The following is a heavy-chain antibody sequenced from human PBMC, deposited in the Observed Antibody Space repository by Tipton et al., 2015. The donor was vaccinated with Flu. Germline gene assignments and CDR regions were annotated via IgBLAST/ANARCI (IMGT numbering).Heavy chain of an antibody. J-gene: IGHJ6*02. CDR1: GGSISSGSYY. CDR2: IYTSGST. Sequence: TLSLTCTVSGGSISSGSYYWSWIRQPAGKGLEWIGRIYTSGSTNYNPSLKSREVTVSLDMSKNQFSLKLSSVNAADTAVYYCARDVGPQIKVTGGMDVWGQGTTVTVSS. V-gene: IGHV4-61*02. D-gene: IGHD2-21*02. CDR3: ARDVGPQIKVTGGMDV.